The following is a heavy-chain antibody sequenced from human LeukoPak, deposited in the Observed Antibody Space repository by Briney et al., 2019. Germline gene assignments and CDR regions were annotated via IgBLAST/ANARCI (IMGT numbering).Heavy chain of an antibody. CDR1: GFTVSSNY. V-gene: IGHV3-53*01. J-gene: IGHJ4*02. D-gene: IGHD1-26*01. Sequence: GGSLRLSCAASGFTVSSNYKSWVRQAPGKGLEWVSVIYSGGSTYYADSVKGRFTVSRDNAKNTLFLQMNSLRVEDTAVYYCVRDGVGAPPFDYWGQGALVTVSS. CDR3: VRDGVGAPPFDY. CDR2: IYSGGST.